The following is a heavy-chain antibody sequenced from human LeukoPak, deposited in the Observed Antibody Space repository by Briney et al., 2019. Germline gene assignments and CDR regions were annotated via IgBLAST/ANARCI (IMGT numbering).Heavy chain of an antibody. V-gene: IGHV3-7*01. J-gene: IGHJ6*02. Sequence: GGSLRLYCAASGFTFNSYWMSWVRQAPGKGLEWVANIKEDGSEKYYVDSVKGRFTISRDNAKNSLYLQMNGLRAEDTAVYYCARDPFITMVRGVIQYSYGMDVWGQGTTVTVSS. CDR1: GFTFNSYW. CDR3: ARDPFITMVRGVIQYSYGMDV. D-gene: IGHD3-10*01. CDR2: IKEDGSEK.